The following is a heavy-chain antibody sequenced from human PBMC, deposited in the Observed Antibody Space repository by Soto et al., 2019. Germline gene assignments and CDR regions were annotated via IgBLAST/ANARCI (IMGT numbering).Heavy chain of an antibody. CDR3: ARQSSWGKHYYCYGMDV. CDR1: GYSFNSYW. D-gene: IGHD6-13*01. V-gene: IGHV5-51*01. CDR2: IYPGDSDT. Sequence: PGESLKISCKGSGYSFNSYWIGWVRQMTGKGLEWMGIIYPGDSDTRYSPSFQGQVTISADKSISTAYLQWSSLKASDTAMYYCARQSSWGKHYYCYGMDVWGQGTTVTVSS. J-gene: IGHJ6*02.